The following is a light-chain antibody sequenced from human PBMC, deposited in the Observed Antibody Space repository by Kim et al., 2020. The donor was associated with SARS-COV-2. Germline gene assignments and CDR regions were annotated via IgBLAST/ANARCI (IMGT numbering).Light chain of an antibody. V-gene: IGLV3-21*04. Sequence: PEKTARINCGGNNIGSKSVHWYQQKPGQAPVLVIYYDSDRPSGIPERFSGSNSGNTATLTISRVEAGDEADYYCQVWDSSSDHVVFGGGTQLTVL. CDR2: YDS. J-gene: IGLJ2*01. CDR1: NIGSKS. CDR3: QVWDSSSDHVV.